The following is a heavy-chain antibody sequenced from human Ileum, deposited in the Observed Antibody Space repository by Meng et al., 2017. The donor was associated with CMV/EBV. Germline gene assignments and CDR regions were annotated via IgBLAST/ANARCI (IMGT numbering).Heavy chain of an antibody. V-gene: IGHV4-4*07. CDR1: GTSITGYY. D-gene: IGHD6-13*01. CDR3: AREGSAVH. Sequence: GHLQESGPGLVKPSETRCLPCTVAGTSITGYYWSWIRQSAAKGLEWIGRIYTSGSNNYNPSLHSRVSMSIDTSKNQFSLKLRSVTAADTAVYYCAREGSAVHWGQGTLVTVSS. J-gene: IGHJ4*02. CDR2: IYTSGSN.